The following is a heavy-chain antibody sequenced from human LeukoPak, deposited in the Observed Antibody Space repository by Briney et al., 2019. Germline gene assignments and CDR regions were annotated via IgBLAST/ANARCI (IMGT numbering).Heavy chain of an antibody. J-gene: IGHJ5*02. Sequence: ASVKVSCKASGYTFTSYGISWVRQAPGQGLEWMGWISAYNGNTNYAQKLQGRVTMTTDTSTSTAYMGLRSLRSDDTAVYYCARRIAAAGHNWFDPWGQGTLVTVSS. V-gene: IGHV1-18*01. D-gene: IGHD6-13*01. CDR2: ISAYNGNT. CDR3: ARRIAAAGHNWFDP. CDR1: GYTFTSYG.